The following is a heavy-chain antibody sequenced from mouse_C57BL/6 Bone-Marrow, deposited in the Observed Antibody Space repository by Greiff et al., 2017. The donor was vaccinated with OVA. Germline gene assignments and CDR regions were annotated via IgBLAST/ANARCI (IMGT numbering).Heavy chain of an antibody. Sequence: VNLVESGAELARPGASVKLSCKASGYTFTSYGISWVKQRTGQGLEWIGEIYPRSGNTYYNEKFKGKATLTADKSSSTAYMELRSLTSEDSAVYFCARRPKRYFDYWGQGTTLTVSS. J-gene: IGHJ2*01. V-gene: IGHV1-81*01. CDR1: GYTFTSYG. CDR2: IYPRSGNT. CDR3: ARRPKRYFDY.